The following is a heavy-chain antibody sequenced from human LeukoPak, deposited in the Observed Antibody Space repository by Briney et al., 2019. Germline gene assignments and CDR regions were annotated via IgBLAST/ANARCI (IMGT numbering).Heavy chain of an antibody. CDR2: ISPSGGST. CDR3: ATFALSGCTNGVCYDFDY. J-gene: IGHJ4*02. V-gene: IGHV1-46*01. Sequence: ASVKVSCKASGYTFTSYYMHWVRQAPGQGLEWMGIISPSGGSTSYAQKFQGRVTMTRDMSTSTVYMELSSLRSEDTAVYYCATFALSGCTNGVCYDFDYWGQGTLVTVSS. CDR1: GYTFTSYY. D-gene: IGHD2-8*01.